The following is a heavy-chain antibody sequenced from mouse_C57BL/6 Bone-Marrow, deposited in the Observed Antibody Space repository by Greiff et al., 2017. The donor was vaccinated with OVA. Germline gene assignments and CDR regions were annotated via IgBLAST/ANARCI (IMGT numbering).Heavy chain of an antibody. CDR1: GYTFTDYY. V-gene: IGHV1-26*01. Sequence: EVQLQQSGPELVKPGASVKISCKASGYTFTDYYMNWVKQSHGKSLEWIGDINPNNGGTSYNQKFKGKATLTVDKSSSTAYMELRSLTSEHSAVYYCARSGVTDWYFDVWGTGTTVTVSS. D-gene: IGHD2-2*01. CDR2: INPNNGGT. J-gene: IGHJ1*03. CDR3: ARSGVTDWYFDV.